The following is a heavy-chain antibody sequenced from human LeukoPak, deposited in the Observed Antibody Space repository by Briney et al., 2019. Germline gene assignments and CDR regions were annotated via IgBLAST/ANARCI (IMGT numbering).Heavy chain of an antibody. CDR2: ISSNGGST. J-gene: IGHJ6*03. CDR1: GFTFSSYA. CDR3: ARDLGYDYYYMDV. D-gene: IGHD3-16*01. V-gene: IGHV3-64*01. Sequence: GGSLRLSCAASGFTFSSYAMHWVRQAPGKGLEYVSAISSNGGSTYYANSVKGRFTISRDNSKNTLYLQMGSLRAEDMAVYYCARDLGYDYYYMDVWGKGTTVTVSS.